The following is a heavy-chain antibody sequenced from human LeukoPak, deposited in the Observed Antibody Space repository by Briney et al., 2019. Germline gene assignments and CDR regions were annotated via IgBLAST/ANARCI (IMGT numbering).Heavy chain of an antibody. CDR1: GLPLSSYA. CDR2: TSSSDAGT. J-gene: IGHJ4*02. Sequence: PGGSLRLSCAASGLPLSSYALSWVRQAPGKGLQRVSATSSSDAGTYYAHSVRGRFTISRDNSKNTVHLQMDSLRAEDSAVYYCAKNWGYSYGLYYVDYWGQGNLVTVSS. CDR3: AKNWGYSYGLYYVDY. D-gene: IGHD5-18*01. V-gene: IGHV3-23*01.